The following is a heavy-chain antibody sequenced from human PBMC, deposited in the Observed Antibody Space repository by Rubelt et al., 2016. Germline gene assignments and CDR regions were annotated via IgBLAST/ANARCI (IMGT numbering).Heavy chain of an antibody. CDR2: ISGSGGST. D-gene: IGHD6-13*01. J-gene: IGHJ4*02. CDR3: ANQGYSNRVDY. CDR1: GFTFSSYA. Sequence: QSGGSLRLSCAASGFTFSSYAMSWVRQAPGKGLEWVSAISGSGGSTYYADSVKGRFTISRENSKNTLYLQMNSLNAEATAVYYCANQGYSNRVDYWGQGTLVTVSS. V-gene: IGHV3-23*01.